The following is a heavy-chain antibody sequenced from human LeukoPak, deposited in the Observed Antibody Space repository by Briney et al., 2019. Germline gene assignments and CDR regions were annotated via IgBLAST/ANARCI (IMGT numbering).Heavy chain of an antibody. CDR1: GDSISSYY. V-gene: IGHV4-4*07. D-gene: IGHD3-9*01. Sequence: PSETLSLTCTVSGDSISSYYWSWIRQPAGKGLEWIGRIYTSGSTNYNPSLKSRVTMSVDTSKNQFSLKLSSVTAADTAVYYCARPLPTYDILTGYIMGDAFDIWGQGTMVTVSS. CDR3: ARPLPTYDILTGYIMGDAFDI. CDR2: IYTSGST. J-gene: IGHJ3*02.